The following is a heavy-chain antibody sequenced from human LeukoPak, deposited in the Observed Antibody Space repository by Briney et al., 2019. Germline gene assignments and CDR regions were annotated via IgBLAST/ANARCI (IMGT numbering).Heavy chain of an antibody. CDR2: INHSGST. V-gene: IGHV4-34*01. CDR3: ARGPYSYDSSGAFDI. J-gene: IGHJ3*02. Sequence: SETLSLTCAVYGGSFSGYYWSWIRQPPGKGLEWIGEINHSGSTNYNPSLKSRVTLSVDTSKNQFSLKLSSVTAADTAVYFCARGPYSYDSSGAFDIWGQGTMVTVSS. CDR1: GGSFSGYY. D-gene: IGHD3-22*01.